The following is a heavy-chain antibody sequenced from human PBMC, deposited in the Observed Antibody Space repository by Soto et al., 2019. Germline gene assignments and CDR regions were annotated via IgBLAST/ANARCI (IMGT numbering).Heavy chain of an antibody. V-gene: IGHV4-59*01. D-gene: IGHD3-3*01. CDR1: GGSISSYY. J-gene: IGHJ5*02. CDR2: IYYSGST. CDR3: ARVSGDFWSGYSNWFHP. Sequence: SETLSLTWTVDGGSISSYYCSWIRQPPGKGLEWIGYIYYSGSTIYHPSLKTRVTISVDTSKNQFSLKLSYVTAADTAVYYCARVSGDFWSGYSNWFHPWGQGTLVTVSS.